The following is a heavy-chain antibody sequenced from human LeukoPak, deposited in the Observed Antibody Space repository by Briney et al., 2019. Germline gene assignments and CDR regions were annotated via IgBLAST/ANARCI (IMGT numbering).Heavy chain of an antibody. CDR1: GFTFRNYA. CDR3: ARDYVWGSDRYTDY. J-gene: IGHJ4*02. D-gene: IGHD3-16*02. V-gene: IGHV3-7*05. Sequence: GGSLRLSCGTSGFTFRNYAMHWVRQAPGRGLEWVANVRQDGNEKYYVDSVKGRFTISRDNAKNSLYLQMNSLRAEDTAVYYCARDYVWGSDRYTDYWGQGTLVTVSS. CDR2: VRQDGNEK.